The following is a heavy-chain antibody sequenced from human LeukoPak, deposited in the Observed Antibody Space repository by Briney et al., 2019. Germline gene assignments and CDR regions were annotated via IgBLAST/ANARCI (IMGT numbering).Heavy chain of an antibody. Sequence: GRSLRLSCAASGFTFSSYGMHWVRQAPGKGLEWVAVISYDGSNKYYADSVKGRFTISRDNSKNTLYLQMNSLRAEDTAVYYCAKGATWIHPDNWFDPWGQGTLVTASS. CDR1: GFTFSSYG. CDR3: AKGATWIHPDNWFDP. V-gene: IGHV3-30*18. J-gene: IGHJ5*02. D-gene: IGHD5-18*01. CDR2: ISYDGSNK.